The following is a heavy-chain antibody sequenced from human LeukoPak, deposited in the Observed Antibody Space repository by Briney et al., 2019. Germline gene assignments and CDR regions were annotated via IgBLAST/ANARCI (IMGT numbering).Heavy chain of an antibody. Sequence: PSETLSLTCAVYGGSFSGYFWSWIRQPPGKGLEWIGEINSVGSTNYNPSLKSRVTISLDTSKNQFSLKLKSVTAADTTVYYCARQVSSTWPPYFDYWGQGTLVTVSS. CDR2: INSVGST. CDR3: ARQVSSTWPPYFDY. J-gene: IGHJ4*02. V-gene: IGHV4-34*01. D-gene: IGHD6-13*01. CDR1: GGSFSGYF.